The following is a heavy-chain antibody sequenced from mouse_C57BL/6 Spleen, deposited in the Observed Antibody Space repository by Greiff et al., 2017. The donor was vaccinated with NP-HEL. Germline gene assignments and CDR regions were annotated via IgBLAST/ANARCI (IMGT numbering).Heavy chain of an antibody. CDR1: GFTFSDYG. Sequence: EVKLVESGGGLVKPGGSLKLSCAASGFTFSDYGMHWVRQAPEKGLEWVAYISSGSSNIYYADTVKGRFTISRDNAKNTLSLQMTSLRSEDTAMYYCARRRGYERVYYYAMDYWGQGTSVTVSS. J-gene: IGHJ4*01. CDR3: ARRRGYERVYYYAMDY. V-gene: IGHV5-17*01. D-gene: IGHD2-2*01. CDR2: ISSGSSNI.